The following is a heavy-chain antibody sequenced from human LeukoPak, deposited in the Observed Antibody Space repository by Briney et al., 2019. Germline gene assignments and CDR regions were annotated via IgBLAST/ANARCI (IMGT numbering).Heavy chain of an antibody. CDR2: ISYDGSNK. CDR1: GITFSNYA. J-gene: IGHJ5*02. V-gene: IGHV3-30*18. CDR3: AKESFPMTTVTTGLDP. D-gene: IGHD4-11*01. Sequence: PGGSLRLSCVASGITFSNYAVSWVRQAPGKGLEWVAVISYDGSNKYYADSVKGRFTISRDNSKNTLYLQMNSLRAEDTAVYYCAKESFPMTTVTTGLDPWGQGTLVTVSS.